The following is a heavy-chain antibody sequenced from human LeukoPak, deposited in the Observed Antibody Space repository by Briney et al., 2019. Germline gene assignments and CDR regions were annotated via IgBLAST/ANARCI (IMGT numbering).Heavy chain of an antibody. CDR2: ISSRSATI. CDR3: ARDPLSSSSFDL. Sequence: PGGSLRLSCVASGFTFSRYSMNWVRQAPGKGLEWVSYISSRSATIYYADSVKGRFTISRDNAKNSLYLQMNSLRAEDTAVYYCARDPLSSSSFDLWGQGTLVTVSS. J-gene: IGHJ4*02. D-gene: IGHD6-13*01. V-gene: IGHV3-48*01. CDR1: GFTFSRYS.